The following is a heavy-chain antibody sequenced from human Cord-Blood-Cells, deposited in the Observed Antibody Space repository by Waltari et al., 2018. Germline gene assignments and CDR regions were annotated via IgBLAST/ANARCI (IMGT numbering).Heavy chain of an antibody. CDR1: GYTLTELS. J-gene: IGHJ6*03. CDR3: ATVRGPPRDYYYYMDV. V-gene: IGHV1-24*01. Sequence: QVQLVQSGAEVKKPGASVKVSCKVSGYTLTELSMHWVRQAPGKGLEWMGGFDPEDGETIYAQKFQGRVTMTEETSTDTAYMELSSLRSEDTAVYYCATVRGPPRDYYYYMDVWGKGTTVTVSS. CDR2: FDPEDGET.